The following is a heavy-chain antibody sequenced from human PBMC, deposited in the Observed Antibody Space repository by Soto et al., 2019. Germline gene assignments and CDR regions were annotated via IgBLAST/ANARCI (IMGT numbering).Heavy chain of an antibody. Sequence: GGSLRLSCAASGFTFSSYEMNWVRQAPGKGLEWVSYISSSGSTIYYADSVKGRFTISGDNAKNSLYLQMNSLRAEDTAVYYCARESPLAAAGTPPDYWGQGTLVTVSS. CDR2: ISSSGSTI. J-gene: IGHJ4*02. D-gene: IGHD6-13*01. CDR1: GFTFSSYE. CDR3: ARESPLAAAGTPPDY. V-gene: IGHV3-48*03.